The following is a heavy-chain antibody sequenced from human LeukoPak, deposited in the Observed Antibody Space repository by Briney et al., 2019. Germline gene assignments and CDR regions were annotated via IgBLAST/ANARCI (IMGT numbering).Heavy chain of an antibody. J-gene: IGHJ4*02. V-gene: IGHV3-7*01. CDR2: IKQDESEK. CDR1: GFTFSNYW. Sequence: GGSLRLSCVVSGFTFSNYWMSWVRQAPGKGLEWVANIKQDESEKYYVDSVKGRFTISRDNAKNSLYLQMNSLRAEETAVYYCARGSAVTANNFDFWGQGTLVTVSS. D-gene: IGHD4-11*01. CDR3: ARGSAVTANNFDF.